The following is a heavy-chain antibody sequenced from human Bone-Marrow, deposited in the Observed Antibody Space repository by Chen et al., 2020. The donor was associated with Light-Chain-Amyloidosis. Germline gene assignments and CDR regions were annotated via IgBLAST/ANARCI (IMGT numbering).Heavy chain of an antibody. CDR2: IRSNYYGGTT. Sequence: EVQVVESGGGLVKPGRSLRPSCTGSGFTLNDYAVSWFRQAPGKGLEWVSFIRSNYYGGTTEYAPSVKGRFTNSRDDSKSIAYLEMAGLKSEDTAVYFCAPGGPIAHGFDSWGQGTVVTVSS. V-gene: IGHV3-49*05. J-gene: IGHJ3*01. CDR1: GFTLNDYA. CDR3: APGGPIAHGFDS. D-gene: IGHD1-26*01.